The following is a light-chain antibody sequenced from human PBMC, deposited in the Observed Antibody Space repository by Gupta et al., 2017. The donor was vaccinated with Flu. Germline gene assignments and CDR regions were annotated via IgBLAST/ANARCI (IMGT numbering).Light chain of an antibody. CDR1: QSGRYDSTEKDY. J-gene: IGKJ4*01. CDR2: WAT. CDR3: QQDYDVPFT. Sequence: SLGERATINCKSSQSGRYDSTEKDYLSWYQQKPGQPPKLLISWATTRESGVPDRFSDSGSGTDFTLTIASLQAEDVAVYYCQQDYDVPFTFGGGTKVEIK. V-gene: IGKV4-1*01.